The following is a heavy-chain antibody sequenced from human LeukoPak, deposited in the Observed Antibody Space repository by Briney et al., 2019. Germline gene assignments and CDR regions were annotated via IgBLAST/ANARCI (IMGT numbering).Heavy chain of an antibody. D-gene: IGHD3-9*01. V-gene: IGHV4-59*01. Sequence: PSETLSLTCTVSGGSISSYYWSWIRQPPGKGLEWIGYIYYSGSTNYNPSLKSRVTISVDTSKNQFSLKLSSVTAADTAVYYCARDASRLRSFGDYWGQGTLVTVSS. CDR1: GGSISSYY. CDR2: IYYSGST. CDR3: ARDASRLRSFGDY. J-gene: IGHJ4*02.